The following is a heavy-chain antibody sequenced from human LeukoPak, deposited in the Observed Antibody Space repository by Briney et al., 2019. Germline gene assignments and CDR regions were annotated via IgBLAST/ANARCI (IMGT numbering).Heavy chain of an antibody. J-gene: IGHJ4*02. CDR2: ITNDGSST. CDR1: GLTFSSHW. CDR3: ARVLAYYYDSGFDY. V-gene: IGHV3-74*01. Sequence: GSLRLSCAASGLTFSSHWMHWVRQAPGKGLVWVSRITNDGSSTTYADSVKGRFTISRDNSKNTLYLQMNSLRAEDTAVYYCARVLAYYYDSGFDYWGQGTLVTVSS. D-gene: IGHD3-22*01.